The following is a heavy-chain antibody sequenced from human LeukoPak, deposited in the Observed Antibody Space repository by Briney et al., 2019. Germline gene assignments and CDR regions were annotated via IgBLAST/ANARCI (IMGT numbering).Heavy chain of an antibody. V-gene: IGHV3-30-3*01. CDR3: ASDPFDSSGYYPLDY. Sequence: GKSLRLSCASSVFIFSRYAMHWVRQAPGKGLECVAVISYHGSNQYYADSMKGRFTISRDNSKSTLYLQMNSLRPKDTAVYYWASDPFDSSGYYPLDYWGQGTLVTVSS. CDR2: ISYHGSNQ. J-gene: IGHJ4*02. CDR1: VFIFSRYA. D-gene: IGHD3-22*01.